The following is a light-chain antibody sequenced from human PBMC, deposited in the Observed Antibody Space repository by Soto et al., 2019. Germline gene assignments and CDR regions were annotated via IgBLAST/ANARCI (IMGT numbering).Light chain of an antibody. J-gene: IGKJ1*01. Sequence: LQMTQSPSTLAASVVNRVTISSPASQSISRWLAWYQQKQGKAPNLLIYDASSLESGVPSRFSVSVSRTELSITISSLKHDDCPTYYCQQYNSYSGTFCQGTKVDIK. V-gene: IGKV1-5*01. CDR3: QQYNSYSGT. CDR2: DAS. CDR1: QSISRW.